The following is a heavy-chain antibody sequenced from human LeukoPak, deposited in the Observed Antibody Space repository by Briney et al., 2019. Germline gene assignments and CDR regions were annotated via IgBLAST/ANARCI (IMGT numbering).Heavy chain of an antibody. V-gene: IGHV3-64*01. Sequence: GGSLRLSCAASGFTFSSYAMHWVRQAPGKGLEYVSGISSNGGSTYYANSVKGRFTISRDNSKNTLYLQMGSLRAEDVAVYYCARGEIFDYWGQGTLVTVSS. D-gene: IGHD1-26*01. CDR1: GFTFSSYA. CDR2: ISSNGGST. CDR3: ARGEIFDY. J-gene: IGHJ4*02.